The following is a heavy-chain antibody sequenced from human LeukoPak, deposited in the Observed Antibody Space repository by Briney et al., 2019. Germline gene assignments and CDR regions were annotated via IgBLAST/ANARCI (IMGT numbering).Heavy chain of an antibody. D-gene: IGHD2-8*01. CDR1: GFTFSDYY. CDR2: IRSSGSTI. Sequence: GGSLILSCAASGFTFSDYYMSWIRQAPGKGLEWVSYIRSSGSTIYYADSVKGRFTISRDNAKNSLYLQMNSLRAEDTAVYYCARDRIGYCTNGVCYKGYYFDYWGQGTLVTVSS. CDR3: ARDRIGYCTNGVCYKGYYFDY. V-gene: IGHV3-11*04. J-gene: IGHJ4*02.